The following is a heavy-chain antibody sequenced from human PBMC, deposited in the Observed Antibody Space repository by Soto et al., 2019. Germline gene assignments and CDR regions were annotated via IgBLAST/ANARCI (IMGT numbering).Heavy chain of an antibody. CDR2: ISRDGGTK. D-gene: IGHD2-8*02. CDR1: GFTVSTFG. Sequence: GGSLRLSCAVSGFTVSTFGMHWVRQAPGKGLEWVAVISRDGGTKYYADSVKGRFTISRDNSRNTLFLEMNSLRGDDMAVYYCTGEVASGYWGQGTLVTVSS. CDR3: TGEVASGY. J-gene: IGHJ4*02. V-gene: IGHV3-30*03.